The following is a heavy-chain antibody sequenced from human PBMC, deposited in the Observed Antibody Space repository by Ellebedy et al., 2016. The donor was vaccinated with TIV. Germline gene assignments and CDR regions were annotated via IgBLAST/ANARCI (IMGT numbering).Heavy chain of an antibody. CDR2: IYYSGST. J-gene: IGHJ6*02. D-gene: IGHD5-24*01. Sequence: MPSETLSLTCTVSGGSVTNSRHYWAWIRQPPGKGLEWVGTIYYSGSTYYNPSLKSRVTISMDTSKNQFSLRLSSVTATDTAVYYCAREGEERWVQPYFYYYGMDVWGQGTTVTVSS. CDR3: AREGEERWVQPYFYYYGMDV. V-gene: IGHV4-39*02. CDR1: GGSVTNSRHY.